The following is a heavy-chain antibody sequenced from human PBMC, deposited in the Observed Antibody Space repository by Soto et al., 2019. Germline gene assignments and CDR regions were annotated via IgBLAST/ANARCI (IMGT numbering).Heavy chain of an antibody. V-gene: IGHV2-5*01. CDR2: IYWNDDK. J-gene: IGHJ5*02. CDR1: GFSLNTGGAG. CDR3: AHRGYGDYPRDNWFDP. Sequence: TLSLTLTCTFSGFSLNTGGAGVGWIRQPPGKALEWLALIYWNDDKRYSPSLKSRLTITKDTSKNQVVLIMINMDPVDTATYYCAHRGYGDYPRDNWFDPWGQGTLVTVSS. D-gene: IGHD4-17*01.